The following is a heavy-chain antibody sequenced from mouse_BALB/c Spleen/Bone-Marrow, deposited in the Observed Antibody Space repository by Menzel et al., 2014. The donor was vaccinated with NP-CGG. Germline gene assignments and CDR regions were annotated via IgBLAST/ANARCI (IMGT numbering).Heavy chain of an antibody. D-gene: IGHD1-2*01. CDR2: IRSKSHNYAT. V-gene: IGHV10-1*02. CDR1: GFTFNTYA. J-gene: IGHJ4*01. CDR3: VRHYYGYAPYAMDY. Sequence: VQLKESGGGLVQPKGSLKLSCAASGFTFNTYAMNWVRQAPGKGLEWVARIRSKSHNYATYYADSVKDRFTISRDDSQSMLDLQMNNLQTEDTAMYFCVRHYYGYAPYAMDYWGQGTSVTVSS.